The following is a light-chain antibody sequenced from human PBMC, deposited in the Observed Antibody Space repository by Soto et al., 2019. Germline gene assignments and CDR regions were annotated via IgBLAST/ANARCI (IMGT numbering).Light chain of an antibody. CDR2: DVN. CDR3: CSYAGTYTYV. V-gene: IGLV2-11*01. Sequence: QSALTQPRSASGSPGQSVTISCTGTSSDVGGYNYVSWYQQHPGKAPKLMIYDVNKRPSGVPDRFSGSKSGSTASLTISGLQSEDEADYFCCSYAGTYTYVFGTGTKVTVL. CDR1: SSDVGGYNY. J-gene: IGLJ1*01.